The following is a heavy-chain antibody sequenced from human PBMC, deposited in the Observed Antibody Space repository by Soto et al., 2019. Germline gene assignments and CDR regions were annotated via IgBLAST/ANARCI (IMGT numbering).Heavy chain of an antibody. J-gene: IGHJ6*03. D-gene: IGHD3-16*01. CDR1: GGTFSSYT. CDR2: IIPILGIA. V-gene: IGHV1-69*04. Sequence: SVKVSCKASGGTFSSYTISWVRQAPGQGLEWMGRIIPILGIANYAQQFQGRVTITADTSTSTAYMELRSLRSDDTAVYYCARDDLETFGRLVANPVFLTVWAKGT. CDR3: ARDDLETFGRLVANPVFLTV.